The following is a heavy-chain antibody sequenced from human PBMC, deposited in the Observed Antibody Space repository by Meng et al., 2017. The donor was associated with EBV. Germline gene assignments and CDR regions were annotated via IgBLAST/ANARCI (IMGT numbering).Heavy chain of an antibody. CDR2: MNPNSGNT. CDR3: ARGRGVYCSGGSCYPGWFDP. CDR1: AYTFTSYD. J-gene: IGHJ5*02. V-gene: IGHV1-8*01. Sequence: VQLVQSGAEVQKPGASVKVPCKASAYTFTSYDSNWVRQATGQGLEWMGWMNPNSGNTGYAQKFQGRVTMTRNTSISTAYMDLSSLRSEDTAVYYCARGRGVYCSGGSCYPGWFDPWGQGTLVTVSS. D-gene: IGHD2-15*01.